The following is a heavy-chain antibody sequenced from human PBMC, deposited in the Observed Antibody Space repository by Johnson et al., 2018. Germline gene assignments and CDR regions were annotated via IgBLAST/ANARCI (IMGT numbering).Heavy chain of an antibody. CDR3: ARGFRDSSGKEYVQL. CDR2: MNPNSGNT. D-gene: IGHD3-22*01. V-gene: IGHV1-8*01. CDR1: GYTFASYD. Sequence: QVQLVESGAEVTKPGASVKVSCKASGYTFASYDINWVRQATRQGLERMGWMNPNSGNTGYAQKFQGRVTMNRNTSIGTAYMEQSSLRSDETAVYYCARGFRDSSGKEYVQLWGQGTVITVSS. J-gene: IGHJ1*01.